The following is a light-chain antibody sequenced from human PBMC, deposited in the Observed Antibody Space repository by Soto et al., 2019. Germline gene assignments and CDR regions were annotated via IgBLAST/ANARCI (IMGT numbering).Light chain of an antibody. CDR1: ESLNRW. CDR2: RAS. Sequence: DIQMTQSPSTLSASVGDTVIITCRASESLNRWLAWYQQKPGKAPKMLIYRASTLQSGVPSRFSGSGSETEFTLAISNLQPDDSATYYCLQYIYYPLTFGGGTKVEIK. J-gene: IGKJ4*01. V-gene: IGKV1-5*03. CDR3: LQYIYYPLT.